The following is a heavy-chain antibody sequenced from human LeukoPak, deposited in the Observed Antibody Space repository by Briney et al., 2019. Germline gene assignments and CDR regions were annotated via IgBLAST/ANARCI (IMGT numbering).Heavy chain of an antibody. CDR3: AKFPARGGYNSDFDY. CDR1: GFPFSSYA. J-gene: IGHJ4*02. Sequence: GSLRLSCAAPGFPFSSYAMSWVRQAPGKGLEWVSAISGSGGSTYYADSVEGRFTISRDNSKNTLYLQMNSLGAEDTAIYYCAKFPARGGYNSDFDYWGQGTLVTVSS. D-gene: IGHD5-24*01. V-gene: IGHV3-23*01. CDR2: ISGSGGST.